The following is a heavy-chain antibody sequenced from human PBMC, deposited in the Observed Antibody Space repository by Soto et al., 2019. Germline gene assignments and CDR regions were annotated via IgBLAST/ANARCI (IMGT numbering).Heavy chain of an antibody. Sequence: QVQLLESGGGLVKPGGSLRVSCAASRFTFSDYYMNWIRQGPGKGLEWVSTISASGTTTFYADSVKGRFTISRDNAKNSVYLQMNSLRVEDTAVYYCVRGDLRFLQGIDYWGQGTLVTVSS. J-gene: IGHJ4*02. CDR2: ISASGTTT. CDR3: VRGDLRFLQGIDY. D-gene: IGHD3-3*01. CDR1: RFTFSDYY. V-gene: IGHV3-11*01.